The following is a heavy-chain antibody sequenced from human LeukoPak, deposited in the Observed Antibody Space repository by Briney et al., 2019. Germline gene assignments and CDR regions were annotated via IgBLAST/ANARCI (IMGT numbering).Heavy chain of an antibody. Sequence: GRSLRLSCAASGFTFDDYAMHWARQAPGKGLEWVSGISWNSGSMGYADSVKGRFTISRDNAKNSLYLQMNSLRAEDTALYYCAKARIVVVPAAIFDYWGQGTLVTVSS. CDR2: ISWNSGSM. CDR1: GFTFDDYA. V-gene: IGHV3-9*01. J-gene: IGHJ4*02. CDR3: AKARIVVVPAAIFDY. D-gene: IGHD2-2*01.